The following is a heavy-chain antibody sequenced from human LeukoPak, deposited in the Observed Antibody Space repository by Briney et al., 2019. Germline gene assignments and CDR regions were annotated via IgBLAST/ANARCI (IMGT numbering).Heavy chain of an antibody. V-gene: IGHV3-73*01. CDR1: GFTFSGSA. Sequence: GGSLRLSCAASGFTFSGSAMHWVRQASGKGREWVGRIRIKANSYATAYAASVKCRFTISRDDSKNTAYLQMTSLKPEDTAVYYCTRRAVATRDRGPSVDYWGQGTLVTVSS. CDR2: IRIKANSYAT. J-gene: IGHJ4*02. D-gene: IGHD3-10*01. CDR3: TRRAVATRDRGPSVDY.